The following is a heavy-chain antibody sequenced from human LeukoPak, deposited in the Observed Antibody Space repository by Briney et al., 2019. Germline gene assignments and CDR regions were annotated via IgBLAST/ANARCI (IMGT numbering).Heavy chain of an antibody. CDR2: IYPGDSDT. V-gene: IGHV5-51*01. CDR1: GYSFTSYW. J-gene: IGHJ4*02. Sequence: GESLKISCKGSGYSFTSYWIGWVRQMPGKGLEWMGIIYPGDSDTRYGPSFQGQVTISADKSISTAYLQWSSLKASDTAMYYCARHLVSAGKVGYSYGLNPDYWGQGTLVTVSS. D-gene: IGHD5-18*01. CDR3: ARHLVSAGKVGYSYGLNPDY.